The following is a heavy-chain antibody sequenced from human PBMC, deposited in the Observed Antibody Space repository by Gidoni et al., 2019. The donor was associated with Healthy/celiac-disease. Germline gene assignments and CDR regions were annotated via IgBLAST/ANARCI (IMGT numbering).Heavy chain of an antibody. CDR1: GFSLSNASMG. CDR3: ARLYYDFWSGYPPPSYYYYGMDV. D-gene: IGHD3-3*01. Sequence: QVTLKESGPVLVKPTETLTLTCTVSGFSLSNASMGVSWIRQPPGKALEWLAHLFSNDVKSYSTSLKSRLTSSKDTSKSQVVLTMTNMDPVDTATYYCARLYYDFWSGYPPPSYYYYGMDVWGQGTTVTVSS. J-gene: IGHJ6*02. V-gene: IGHV2-26*01. CDR2: LFSNDVK.